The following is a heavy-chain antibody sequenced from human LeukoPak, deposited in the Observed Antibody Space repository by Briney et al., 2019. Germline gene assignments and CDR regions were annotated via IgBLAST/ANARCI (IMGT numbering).Heavy chain of an antibody. Sequence: ASVKVSCKASGYTFSSYYMHWVRQAPGQGLEWMGIINPSGGSTSYAQKFQGRVTMTRDTSTSTVYMELSSLRSEDTAVYYCARDQIVVVVAATPYYYGMDVWGQGATLTVSS. CDR2: INPSGGST. D-gene: IGHD2-15*01. V-gene: IGHV1-46*01. CDR3: ARDQIVVVVAATPYYYGMDV. CDR1: GYTFSSYY. J-gene: IGHJ6*02.